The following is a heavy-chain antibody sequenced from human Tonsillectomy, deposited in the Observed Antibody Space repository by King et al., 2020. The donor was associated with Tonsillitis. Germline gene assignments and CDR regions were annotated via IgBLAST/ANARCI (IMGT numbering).Heavy chain of an antibody. J-gene: IGHJ5*01. D-gene: IGHD1-1*01. CDR2: IRLDGSNE. CDR1: GFTFSRYG. CDR3: AKDGAKSNWNDVGWFDS. V-gene: IGHV3-30*02. Sequence: VQLVESGGGLVQPGGSLRLSCAASGFTFSRYGMHWVRQAPGKGLEWVTFIRLDGSNEYYADSVEGRFTISRDNSKNTLYLQMNSLRAEDTAVYYCAKDGAKSNWNDVGWFDSWGQGTLVTVSS.